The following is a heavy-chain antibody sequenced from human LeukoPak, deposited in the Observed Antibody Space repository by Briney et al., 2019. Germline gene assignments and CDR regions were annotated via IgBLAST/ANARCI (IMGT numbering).Heavy chain of an antibody. J-gene: IGHJ4*02. CDR3: ARADYTSSGYYTRY. V-gene: IGHV4-59*08. CDR1: GGSISSYY. D-gene: IGHD3-22*01. Sequence: SETLSLTCTVSGGSISSYYWSWIRQPPGKGLEWIGYIYYSGSTNYNPSLKSRVTISVDTSKNQFSLKLTSVTAADTAVYYCARADYTSSGYYTRYWGQGTLVTVSS. CDR2: IYYSGST.